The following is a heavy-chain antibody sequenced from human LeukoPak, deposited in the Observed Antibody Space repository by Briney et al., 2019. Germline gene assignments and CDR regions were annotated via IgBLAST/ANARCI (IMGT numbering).Heavy chain of an antibody. J-gene: IGHJ6*03. CDR1: GFIFNNYG. V-gene: IGHV3-23*01. D-gene: IGHD2-15*01. CDR2: VTISGDTT. Sequence: GGSLRLSCGGSGFIFNNYGMNWVRQAPGKGLEWVSRVTISGDTTYYADSVKGRFTISRDNSKNTVFLVMSSLRAEDTAVYYCARGRGRNPSGYYYYMDVWGKGTTVTISS. CDR3: ARGRGRNPSGYYYYMDV.